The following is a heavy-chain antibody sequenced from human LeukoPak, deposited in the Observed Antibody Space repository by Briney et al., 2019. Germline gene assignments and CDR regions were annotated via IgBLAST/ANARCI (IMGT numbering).Heavy chain of an antibody. CDR1: GFTFSSYG. CDR3: ARGGVVPAARDPYYYYYYMDV. Sequence: PGGSLRLSCAASGFTFSSYGMHWVRQAPGKGLEWVAFIRYDGSNKYYADSVKGRFTISRDNSKNTLYLQMNSLRSEDTAVYYCARGGVVPAARDPYYYYYYMDVWGKGTTVTVSS. CDR2: IRYDGSNK. V-gene: IGHV3-30*02. J-gene: IGHJ6*03. D-gene: IGHD2-2*01.